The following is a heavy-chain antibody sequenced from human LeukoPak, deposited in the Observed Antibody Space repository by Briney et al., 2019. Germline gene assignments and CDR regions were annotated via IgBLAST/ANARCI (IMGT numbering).Heavy chain of an antibody. CDR2: IRYDGSNK. CDR3: AKDFGSSGYYYFDY. Sequence: GGSLRLSCAASGFTFSSYGMHWVRQAPGKGLEWVAFIRYDGSNKYYADSVKGRFTISRDNSKNTLYLQTNSLRAEDTAVYYCAKDFGSSGYYYFDYWGQGTLVTVSS. J-gene: IGHJ4*02. D-gene: IGHD3-22*01. CDR1: GFTFSSYG. V-gene: IGHV3-30*02.